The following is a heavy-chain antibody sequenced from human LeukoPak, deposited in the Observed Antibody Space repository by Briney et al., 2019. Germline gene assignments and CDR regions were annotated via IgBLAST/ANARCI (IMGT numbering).Heavy chain of an antibody. J-gene: IGHJ4*02. CDR3: ARLLWYDSSGYTYYFDY. V-gene: IGHV4-59*08. D-gene: IGHD3-22*01. Sequence: SETLSLTCTVSGSISSYYWSWIRQPPGKGLEWIGYIYYSGSTNYNPSLKSRVTISVDTSKNQFSLKLSSVTAADTAVYYCARLLWYDSSGYTYYFDYWGQGTLVTVSS. CDR1: GSISSYY. CDR2: IYYSGST.